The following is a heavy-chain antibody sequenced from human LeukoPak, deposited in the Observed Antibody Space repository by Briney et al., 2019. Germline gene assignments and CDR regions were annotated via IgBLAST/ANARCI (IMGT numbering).Heavy chain of an antibody. CDR1: GFTFSSYS. V-gene: IGHV3-21*01. CDR2: ISSSSSYI. CDR3: AREARAVAGGAFDI. J-gene: IGHJ3*02. D-gene: IGHD6-19*01. Sequence: GGTLRLYYAASGFTFSSYSLNWVRQAPGKGLEGVSSISSSSSYIYYADSVKGRFTISRDNAKNSLYLQMNSLRAEDTAVYYCAREARAVAGGAFDIWGQGTMVTVSS.